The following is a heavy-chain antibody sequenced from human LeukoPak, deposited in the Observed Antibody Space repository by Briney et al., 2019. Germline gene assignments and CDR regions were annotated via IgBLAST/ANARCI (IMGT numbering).Heavy chain of an antibody. CDR2: ISGSGGST. J-gene: IGHJ4*02. V-gene: IGHV3-23*01. D-gene: IGHD3-3*01. Sequence: GGSLRLSCVASGFTFSSYAMSWVRQAPGKGLEWVSAISGSGGSTYYADSVKGRFTISRDNSKNTLYLQMNSLRAEDTAVYYCAKDQRITIFGVVRPSGFDYWGQGTLVTVSS. CDR1: GFTFSSYA. CDR3: AKDQRITIFGVVRPSGFDY.